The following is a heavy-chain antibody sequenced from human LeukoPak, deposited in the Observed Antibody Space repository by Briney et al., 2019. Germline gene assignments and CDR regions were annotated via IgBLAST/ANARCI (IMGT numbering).Heavy chain of an antibody. CDR2: IWYDGSNK. CDR1: GFTFSSYG. Sequence: GGSLRLSCAASGFTFSSYGMHWVRQAPGKGLEWVAVIWYDGSNKYYADSVKGRFTISRDNSKNTLYLQMNSLRAEDTAVYYCAREEAYDYVWGSYRLDYWGQGTLVTVSS. D-gene: IGHD3-16*02. V-gene: IGHV3-33*01. J-gene: IGHJ4*02. CDR3: AREEAYDYVWGSYRLDY.